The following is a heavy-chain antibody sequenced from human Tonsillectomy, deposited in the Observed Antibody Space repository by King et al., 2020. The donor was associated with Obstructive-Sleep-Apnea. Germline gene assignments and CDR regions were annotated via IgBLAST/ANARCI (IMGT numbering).Heavy chain of an antibody. CDR1: GGSINRYY. CDR2: ISYSGCT. CDR3: ARDRVGRDGYNRFDY. D-gene: IGHD5-24*01. Sequence: QLQESGPGLVKPSETLSLTCTVSGGSINRYYWSWIRQTPGKGLDWIGYISYSGCTNYNPSLKSRVTISVATSKNQFSLKLSSVTAADTAVYYCARDRVGRDGYNRFDYWGQGTLVTVSS. J-gene: IGHJ4*02. V-gene: IGHV4-59*01.